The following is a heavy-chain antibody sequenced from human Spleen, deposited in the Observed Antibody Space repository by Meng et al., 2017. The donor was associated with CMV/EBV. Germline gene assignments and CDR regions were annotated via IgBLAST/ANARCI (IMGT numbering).Heavy chain of an antibody. CDR2: IRYDGSNK. CDR1: GFTFSSYG. V-gene: IGHV3-30*02. CDR3: ARGVADDFWSGYWTFGYYYYGMDV. Sequence: GESLKISCAASGFTFSSYGMHWVRQAPGKGLEWVAFIRYDGSNKYYEDSVKGRFTISRDNSKNTLYLQMNSLRAEDTAVYYCARGVADDFWSGYWTFGYYYYGMDVWGQGTTVTVSS. D-gene: IGHD3-3*01. J-gene: IGHJ6*02.